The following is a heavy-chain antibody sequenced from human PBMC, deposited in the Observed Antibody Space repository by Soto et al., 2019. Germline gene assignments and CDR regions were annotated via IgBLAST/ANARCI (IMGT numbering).Heavy chain of an antibody. CDR1: GFTFSSYG. D-gene: IGHD6-19*01. CDR2: IWYDGSNK. CDR3: ARDSHVGSGWQLTADY. J-gene: IGHJ4*02. V-gene: IGHV3-33*01. Sequence: PGGSLRLSCAASGFTFSSYGMHWVRQAPGKGLEWVAVIWYDGSNKYYAESVKGRFTISRDNSKNTLYLQMNNLRAEDTAVYYCARDSHVGSGWQLTADYCGQGTLVTVSS.